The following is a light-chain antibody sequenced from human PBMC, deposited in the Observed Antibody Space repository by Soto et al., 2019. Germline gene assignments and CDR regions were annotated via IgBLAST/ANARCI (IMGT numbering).Light chain of an antibody. CDR3: QQRSNWPRT. Sequence: ELVLTQSPATLSLSPGERATLSCRASQSVSSYLAWYQQKPGQAPRLLIYDASNRATGIPARFSGSGSGTDFTLTLSSLEPEDFAVYYCQQRSNWPRTFGQGT. CDR2: DAS. CDR1: QSVSSY. V-gene: IGKV3-11*01. J-gene: IGKJ1*01.